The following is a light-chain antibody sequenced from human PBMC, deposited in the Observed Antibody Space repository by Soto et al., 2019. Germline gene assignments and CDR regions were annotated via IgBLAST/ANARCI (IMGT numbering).Light chain of an antibody. V-gene: IGKV3-11*01. CDR1: PSVSSY. CDR2: DAS. Sequence: IVLTQSPATLSLSPGERATLSCRASPSVSSYLAWYQQKPGQAPRLLIYDASNRVTGIPARFSGSGSGTDFTLTISSLEPEDFAVYYCQQRSNWPRSFGQGTRLEI. J-gene: IGKJ5*01. CDR3: QQRSNWPRS.